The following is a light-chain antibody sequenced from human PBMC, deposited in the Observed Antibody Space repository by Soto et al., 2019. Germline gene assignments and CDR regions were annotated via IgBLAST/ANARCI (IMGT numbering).Light chain of an antibody. CDR3: CSYAGSNTYV. CDR1: SSDVSTYKY. J-gene: IGLJ1*01. Sequence: QSVLTQPPSASGSPGQSVTIPCTGTSSDVSTYKYVSWYQQHPGKAPKLMIYEDTKRPSGIPDRFSGSKSGNTASLTVSGLQAEDDADYCCCSYAGSNTYVFGTGTKVTVL. V-gene: IGLV2-8*01. CDR2: EDT.